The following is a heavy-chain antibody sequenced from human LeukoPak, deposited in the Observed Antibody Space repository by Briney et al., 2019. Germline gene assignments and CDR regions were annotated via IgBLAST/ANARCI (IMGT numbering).Heavy chain of an antibody. J-gene: IGHJ5*02. V-gene: IGHV4-61*02. CDR2: IYTSGST. CDR3: ARHNYDSSGYTYNWFDP. CDR1: GGSISSGSYY. Sequence: SETLSLTCTVSGGSISSGSYYWSWIRQPAGKGLEWIGRIYTSGSTNYNPSLKSRVTISVDTSKNQFSLKLSSVTAADTAVYYCARHNYDSSGYTYNWFDPWGQGTLVTVSS. D-gene: IGHD3-22*01.